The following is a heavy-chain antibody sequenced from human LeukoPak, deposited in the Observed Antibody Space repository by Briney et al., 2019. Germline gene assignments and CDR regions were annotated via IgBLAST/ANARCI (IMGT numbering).Heavy chain of an antibody. D-gene: IGHD4-17*01. V-gene: IGHV3-33*01. Sequence: GGSLRLSCAAPGFTFSSYGMHWVRQAPGKGLEWVAVIWYDGSNKYYADSVKGRFTISRDNSKNTLYLQMNSLRAEDTAVYYCARDLTTVTTGADYWGQGTLVTVSS. J-gene: IGHJ4*02. CDR3: ARDLTTVTTGADY. CDR1: GFTFSSYG. CDR2: IWYDGSNK.